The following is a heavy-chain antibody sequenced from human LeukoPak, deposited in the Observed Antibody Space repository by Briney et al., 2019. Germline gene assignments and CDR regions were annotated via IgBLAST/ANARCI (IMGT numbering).Heavy chain of an antibody. Sequence: SETLSLTCTVSGGPIRSSTYYWGWIRQPPGKGLEWIGIIYYSGSTYYNPSLKSRVTISVDTSKNQFSLKLSSVTAADTAVYYCARHGGSSTSCYLKRVGLTPCDAFDIWGQGTMVTVSS. V-gene: IGHV4-39*01. D-gene: IGHD2-2*01. J-gene: IGHJ3*02. CDR2: IYYSGST. CDR3: ARHGGSSTSCYLKRVGLTPCDAFDI. CDR1: GGPIRSSTYY.